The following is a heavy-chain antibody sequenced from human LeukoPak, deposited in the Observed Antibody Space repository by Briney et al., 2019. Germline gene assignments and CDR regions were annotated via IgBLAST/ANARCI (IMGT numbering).Heavy chain of an antibody. CDR1: GFTFSSYA. CDR2: ISGSGGST. Sequence: GGSLRLSCAASGFTFSSYAMSWVRQAPGKGLEWVSAISGSGGSTYYADSVKGRFTISRDSSKNTLYLQMNSLRAEDTAVYYCAKATLTFGGVIASMDVWGQGTTVTVSS. V-gene: IGHV3-23*01. J-gene: IGHJ6*02. D-gene: IGHD3-16*02. CDR3: AKATLTFGGVIASMDV.